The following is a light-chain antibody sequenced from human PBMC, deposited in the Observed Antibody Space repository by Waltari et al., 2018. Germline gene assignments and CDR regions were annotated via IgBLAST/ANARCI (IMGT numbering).Light chain of an antibody. CDR1: QSVGTY. J-gene: IGKJ2*01. V-gene: IGKV3-11*01. Sequence: EIVLTQSPATLSLSPGETATLSCSVSQSVGTYLAWYQQKPGQAPRLLIYDASNRATGIPARVRGSGSGTDFTLTISSLEAEDFAVYFCQQRSSWTPHTFGQGARLEIK. CDR2: DAS. CDR3: QQRSSWTPHT.